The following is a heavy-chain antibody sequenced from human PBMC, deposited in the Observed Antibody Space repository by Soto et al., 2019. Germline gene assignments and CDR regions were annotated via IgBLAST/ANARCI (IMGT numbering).Heavy chain of an antibody. CDR2: ISGSGGST. Sequence: GGSLRLSCAASGFTFSSYAMSWVRQAPGKGLEWVSAISGSGGSTYYADSVKGRFTISRDNSKNTLFLQMNSLRAEDTALYYCAKDYRNAGTLFYYYYGMDVWGQGTTVTVSS. V-gene: IGHV3-23*01. D-gene: IGHD1-1*01. J-gene: IGHJ6*02. CDR1: GFTFSSYA. CDR3: AKDYRNAGTLFYYYYGMDV.